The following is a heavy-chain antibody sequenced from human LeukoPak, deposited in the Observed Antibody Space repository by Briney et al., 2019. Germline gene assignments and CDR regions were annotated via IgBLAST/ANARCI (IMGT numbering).Heavy chain of an antibody. CDR3: ARDTLTIFGVVTHAFDI. V-gene: IGHV3-7*01. D-gene: IGHD3-3*01. J-gene: IGHJ3*02. Sequence: GGSLRLSCAASGFTFSSYWMSWVRQAPGKGLEWVANIKQDGSEKYYVDSVKGRFTISRDNAKNSLSLQMNSLRAEDTAVYYCARDTLTIFGVVTHAFDIWGQGTMVTVSS. CDR1: GFTFSSYW. CDR2: IKQDGSEK.